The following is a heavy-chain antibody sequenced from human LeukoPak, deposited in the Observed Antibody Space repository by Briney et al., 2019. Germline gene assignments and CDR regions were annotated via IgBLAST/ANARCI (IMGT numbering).Heavy chain of an antibody. CDR2: ISSSSSYI. CDR1: RFTFSSYS. D-gene: IGHD6-6*01. Sequence: GGSLRLSCAASRFTFSSYSMNWVRQAPGKGLEWVSSISSSSSYIYYADSVKGRFTISRDNAKNSLYLQMNSLRAEDTAVYYCARRSSPSSSAFDIWGQGTMVTVSS. J-gene: IGHJ3*02. V-gene: IGHV3-21*01. CDR3: ARRSSPSSSAFDI.